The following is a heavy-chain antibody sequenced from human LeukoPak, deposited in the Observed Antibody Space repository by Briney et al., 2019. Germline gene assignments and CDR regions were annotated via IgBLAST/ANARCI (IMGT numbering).Heavy chain of an antibody. Sequence: GGSLRLSCAASGFTFDYYAMHWVRQAPGKGLEWVSGISWNSGSIAYADSVKGRFTISRYNAKNSLYLEMNSLRAEDTALYYCAKDIGSSSWYLGNWGQGTLVTVSP. CDR3: AKDIGSSSWYLGN. D-gene: IGHD6-13*01. CDR1: GFTFDYYA. V-gene: IGHV3-9*01. CDR2: ISWNSGSI. J-gene: IGHJ4*02.